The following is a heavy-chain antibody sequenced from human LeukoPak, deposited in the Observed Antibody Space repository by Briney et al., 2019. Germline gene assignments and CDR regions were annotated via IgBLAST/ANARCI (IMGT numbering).Heavy chain of an antibody. Sequence: SETLSLTCAVSGESFSGYYWTWIRQSPETGLEWIGDITDSGSTNYKPSLRSRVTISVDTSKNQFSLKLSSVTAADTAVYYCAREEYYDSSVGWFDPWGRGTLVTVSS. D-gene: IGHD3-22*01. V-gene: IGHV4-34*01. CDR3: AREEYYDSSVGWFDP. CDR2: ITDSGST. J-gene: IGHJ5*02. CDR1: GESFSGYY.